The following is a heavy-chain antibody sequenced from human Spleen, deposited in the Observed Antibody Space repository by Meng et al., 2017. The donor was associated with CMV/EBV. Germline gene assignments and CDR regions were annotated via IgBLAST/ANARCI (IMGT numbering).Heavy chain of an antibody. CDR3: AKNGGSGSYRGYGMDV. CDR2: INNKGSTR. V-gene: IGHV3-11*04. CDR1: TFTFSDYS. J-gene: IGHJ6*02. D-gene: IGHD3-10*01. Sequence: GESLKISCAASTFTFSDYSMSWIRQAPGKGLEWFSYINNKGSTRYYADSVKGRFIISRDTPKNSVSLQMNRLRAEDTAVYYCAKNGGSGSYRGYGMDVWGQGTTVTVSS.